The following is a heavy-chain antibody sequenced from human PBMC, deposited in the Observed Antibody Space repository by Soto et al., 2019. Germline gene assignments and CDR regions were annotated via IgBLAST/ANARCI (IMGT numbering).Heavy chain of an antibody. CDR3: ATGTLNCSGGSCYSGAFLFGFDI. Sequence: ASVKVSCKVSGYTLTELSMHWVRQAPGKGLEWMGGFDPEDGETIYAQKFQGRVTMTEDTSTDTAYMELSSLRSEDTAVYYCATGTLNCSGGSCYSGAFLFGFDIWGQGTMVTVSS. CDR2: FDPEDGET. CDR1: GYTLTELS. J-gene: IGHJ3*02. D-gene: IGHD2-15*01. V-gene: IGHV1-24*01.